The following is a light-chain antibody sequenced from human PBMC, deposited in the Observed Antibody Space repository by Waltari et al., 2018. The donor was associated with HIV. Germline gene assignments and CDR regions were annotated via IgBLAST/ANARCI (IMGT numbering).Light chain of an antibody. J-gene: IGKJ1*01. CDR3: LQHNKYPRT. CDR2: AAS. V-gene: IGKV1-17*01. Sequence: DIQMTQSPSSLSASVGDRVTITCRASQAIKNDLGWDQQKPGKAPKRLIYAASSLQSGVPSRFSGSGSGTEFTLTVSSLQPEDFATYYCLQHNKYPRTFGQGTKVE. CDR1: QAIKND.